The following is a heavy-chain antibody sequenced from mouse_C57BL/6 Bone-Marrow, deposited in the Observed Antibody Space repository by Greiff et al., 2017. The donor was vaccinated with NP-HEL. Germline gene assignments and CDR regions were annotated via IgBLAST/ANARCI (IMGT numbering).Heavy chain of an antibody. Sequence: QVHVKQPGAELVKPGASVKLSCKASGYTFTSYWMHWVKQRPGQGLEWIGMIHPNSGSTNYNEKFKSKATLTVDKSSSTAYMQLSSLTSEDSAVYYCARSYGFDYWGQGSTLTVSS. CDR1: GYTFTSYW. D-gene: IGHD2-12*01. J-gene: IGHJ2*01. CDR2: IHPNSGST. V-gene: IGHV1-64*01. CDR3: ARSYGFDY.